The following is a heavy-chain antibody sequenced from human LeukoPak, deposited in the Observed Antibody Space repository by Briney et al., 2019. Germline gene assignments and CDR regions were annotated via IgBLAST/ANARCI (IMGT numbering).Heavy chain of an antibody. CDR1: GGTFISYA. J-gene: IGHJ4*02. V-gene: IGHV1-69*04. CDR3: ASAVQTYYYDSSGFDY. D-gene: IGHD3-22*01. CDR2: IIPILGIA. Sequence: SVKVSCKASGGTFISYAISWVRQAPGQGLEWMGRIIPILGIANYAQKFQGRVTITADKSTSTAYMELSSLRSEDTAVYYCASAVQTYYYDSSGFDYGGQGTLFTVS.